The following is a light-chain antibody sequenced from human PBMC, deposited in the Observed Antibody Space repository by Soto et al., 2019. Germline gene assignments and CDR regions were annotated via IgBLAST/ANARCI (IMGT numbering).Light chain of an antibody. V-gene: IGKV1-5*03. CDR2: KAS. CDR3: QPYNSYLEA. J-gene: IGKJ1*01. CDR1: QTISSW. Sequence: DIQMTQSPSTLSGSVGDRVTITCRASQTISSWLAWYQQKPGKAPKLLIYKASTLKSGVPSRFSGSGSGTEFTLTIRTLQPDDFATYYCQPYNSYLEAFXQGTTVDI.